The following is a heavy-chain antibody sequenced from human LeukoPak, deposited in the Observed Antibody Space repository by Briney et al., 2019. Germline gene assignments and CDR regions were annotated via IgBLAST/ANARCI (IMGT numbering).Heavy chain of an antibody. J-gene: IGHJ5*01. CDR2: INANSGTT. CDR1: GFAFSFYA. CDR3: AKPVSGGLAVTADWFHP. D-gene: IGHD6-19*01. V-gene: IGHV3-23*01. Sequence: GGSLRLSCAASGFAFSFYAMSWLRQPPGKGLEWVSTINANSGTTSYAASVRGRFTVSRDNSKNTLYLQVNTLRADDTATYYCAKPVSGGLAVTADWFHPWGQGTLVVVSS.